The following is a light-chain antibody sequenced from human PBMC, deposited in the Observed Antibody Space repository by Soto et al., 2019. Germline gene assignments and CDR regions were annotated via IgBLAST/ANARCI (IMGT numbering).Light chain of an antibody. CDR1: SSDVGAYNY. Sequence: QSVLTQPASVSGSPGQSITISCTGTSSDVGAYNYVSWYQQYPGKAPKLMIYEGTKRPSGVSTRFSGSRSGNTASLTISGLQAEDEADYYCCSYAGSSTYVFGIGTKLTVL. V-gene: IGLV2-23*01. CDR2: EGT. CDR3: CSYAGSSTYV. J-gene: IGLJ1*01.